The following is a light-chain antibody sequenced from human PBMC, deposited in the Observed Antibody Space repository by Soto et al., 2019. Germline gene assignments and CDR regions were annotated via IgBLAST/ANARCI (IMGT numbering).Light chain of an antibody. CDR1: QSVSVNS. CDR2: AAS. CDR3: QQYGSSPLYT. J-gene: IGKJ2*01. V-gene: IGKV3-20*01. Sequence: EIVLTQSPGTLSLSPGERATLSCRASQSVSVNSLAWYQQKGGQAPRLLIYAASTRATGVPDRFSGSGSGTDFALTISRLEPEDFAVYYCQQYGSSPLYTFGQGTKLEIK.